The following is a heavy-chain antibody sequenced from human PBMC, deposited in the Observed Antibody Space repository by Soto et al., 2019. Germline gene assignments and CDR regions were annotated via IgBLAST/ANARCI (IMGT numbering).Heavy chain of an antibody. J-gene: IGHJ6*02. CDR1: GGSISSYY. D-gene: IGHD3-10*01. V-gene: IGHV4-59*01. CDR2: IYYSGST. CDR3: ARDRGYPETYGMDV. Sequence: QVQLQESGPGLVKPSETLSLTCTVSGGSISSYYWSWIRQPPGKGLEWIGYIYYSGSTNYNPSLKSRVTISIYTSKNQFSLKLRSVTAADTAVYYCARDRGYPETYGMDVWGQGTTVTVSS.